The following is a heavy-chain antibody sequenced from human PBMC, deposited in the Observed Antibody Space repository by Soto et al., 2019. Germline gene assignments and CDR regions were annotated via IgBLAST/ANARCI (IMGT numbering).Heavy chain of an antibody. V-gene: IGHV3-23*01. CDR1: GFTVSSYA. J-gene: IGHJ4*02. D-gene: IGHD6-13*01. CDR3: AKDFSNLWGAAGTIDY. Sequence: GGSLRLSCAASGFTVSSYAMSWVRQAPGKGLEWVSAISGSGGSTYYANSVKGRFTISRDNSKNTLYLQMNSLRAEDTAVYYCAKDFSNLWGAAGTIDYWGQGTLVTVSS. CDR2: ISGSGGST.